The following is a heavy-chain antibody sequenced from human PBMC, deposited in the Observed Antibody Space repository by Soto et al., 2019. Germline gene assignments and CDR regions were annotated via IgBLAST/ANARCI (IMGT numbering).Heavy chain of an antibody. J-gene: IGHJ4*02. V-gene: IGHV1-69*13. D-gene: IGHD3-22*01. CDR3: ARCLLYYYDSSGYSADY. Sequence: ASVKVSCKASGGTFSSYAISWVRQAPGQGLEWMGGIIPIFGTANYAQKFQGRVTITADESTSTAYMELSSLRSEDTAVYYCARCLLYYYDSSGYSADYWGQGTLVTVSS. CDR2: IIPIFGTA. CDR1: GGTFSSYA.